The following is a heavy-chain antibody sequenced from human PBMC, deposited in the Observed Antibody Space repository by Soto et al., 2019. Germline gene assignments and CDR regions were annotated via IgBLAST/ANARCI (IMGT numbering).Heavy chain of an antibody. D-gene: IGHD1-26*01. J-gene: IGHJ4*02. CDR3: ARSPPGSYYGRDLYYFDY. Sequence: ASVKVSCKASGYTFTGYYMHWVRQAPGQGLEWMGWINPNSGGTNYAQKFQGWVTMTRDTSISTAYMELSRLRSDDTAVYYCARSPPGSYYGRDLYYFDYWGQGTLVPVSS. V-gene: IGHV1-2*04. CDR1: GYTFTGYY. CDR2: INPNSGGT.